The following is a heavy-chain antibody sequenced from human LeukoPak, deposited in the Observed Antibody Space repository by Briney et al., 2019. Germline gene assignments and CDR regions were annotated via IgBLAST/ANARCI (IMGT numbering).Heavy chain of an antibody. J-gene: IGHJ6*03. Sequence: GASVKVSCKASGGTFSSHAIAWVRQAPGQGPEWMGGIIPTSGTANYAQKFQGRVTITTDESTSTAYLELSSLASDDTAVYYCARGLQYQLLKALGHYYMDVWGEGTTVTVSS. D-gene: IGHD2-2*01. CDR1: GGTFSSHA. CDR2: IIPTSGTA. V-gene: IGHV1-69*05. CDR3: ARGLQYQLLKALGHYYMDV.